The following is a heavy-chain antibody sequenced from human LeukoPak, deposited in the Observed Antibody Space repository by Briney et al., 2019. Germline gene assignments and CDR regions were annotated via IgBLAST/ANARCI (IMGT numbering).Heavy chain of an antibody. V-gene: IGHV4-59*01. CDR3: ARDELVDGYSGYVSRFFTKTTYYYYMDV. Sequence: SETLSLTCTVSGGSISSYYWSWIRQPPGKGLEWIGYIYYSGSTNYNPSLKSRVTISVDTSKNQFSLKLSSVTAADTAVYYCARDELVDGYSGYVSRFFTKTTYYYYMDVWGKGTTVTVSS. CDR2: IYYSGST. CDR1: GGSISSYY. J-gene: IGHJ6*03. D-gene: IGHD5-12*01.